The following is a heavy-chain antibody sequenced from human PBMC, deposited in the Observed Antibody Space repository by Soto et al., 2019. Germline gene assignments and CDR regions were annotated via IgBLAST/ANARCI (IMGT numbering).Heavy chain of an antibody. Sequence: QVQLVQSGAEVEKPGASVKVSCKASGYTFAYYAIHWVRQAPGQRLEWMGWISAYNGNTNYAQKLQGRVTMTTDTSTSTAYMELRSLRSDDTAVYYCARDPTPHYYDSSGYFQGNWFDPWGQGTLVTVSS. CDR3: ARDPTPHYYDSSGYFQGNWFDP. CDR1: GYTFAYYA. J-gene: IGHJ5*02. D-gene: IGHD3-22*01. CDR2: ISAYNGNT. V-gene: IGHV1-18*01.